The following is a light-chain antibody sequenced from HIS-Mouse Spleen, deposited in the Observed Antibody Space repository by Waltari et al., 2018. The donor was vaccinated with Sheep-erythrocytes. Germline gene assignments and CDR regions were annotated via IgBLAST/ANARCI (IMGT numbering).Light chain of an antibody. CDR1: SSDVGGHHY. J-gene: IGLJ3*02. CDR2: EVS. CDR3: SSYAGSNNWV. Sequence: QSALTQPPSASGSPGQSVTISCTGPSSDVGGHHYVSWDQQHPGKAPRLMIYEVSKRPSGVPDRFSGSKSGNTASLTVSGLQAEDEADYYCSSYAGSNNWVFGGGTKLTVL. V-gene: IGLV2-8*01.